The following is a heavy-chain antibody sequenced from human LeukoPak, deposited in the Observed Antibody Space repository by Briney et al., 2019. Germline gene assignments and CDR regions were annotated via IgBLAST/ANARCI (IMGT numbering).Heavy chain of an antibody. V-gene: IGHV4-31*11. J-gene: IGHJ4*02. CDR3: ARSYHSIQVDY. CDR2: IYYSGST. CDR1: GGSFSGYY. Sequence: SETLSLTCAVYGGSFSGYYWSWIRQHPGKGLEWIGYIYYSGSTYYNPSLKSRVTISVDTSKNQFSLKLSSVTAADTAVYYCARSYHSIQVDYWGQGTLVTVSS. D-gene: IGHD4-11*01.